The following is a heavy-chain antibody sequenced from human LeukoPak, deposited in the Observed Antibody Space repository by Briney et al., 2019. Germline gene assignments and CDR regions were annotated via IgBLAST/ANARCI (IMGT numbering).Heavy chain of an antibody. J-gene: IGHJ3*02. CDR1: GITLSSYW. V-gene: IGHV3-7*05. CDR2: IKQDASEE. CDR3: VRDQGAFDM. Sequence: GGSLRLSCAGSGITLSSYWMSWVRQAPGKGLEWVANIKQDASEEYFVDSLRGRFTISRDNAKNSLFLQMNSLRADDTAVYYCVRDQGAFDMWGHGTMVTVSS.